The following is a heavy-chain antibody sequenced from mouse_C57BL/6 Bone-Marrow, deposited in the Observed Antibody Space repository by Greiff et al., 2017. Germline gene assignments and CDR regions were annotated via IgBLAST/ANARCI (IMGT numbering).Heavy chain of an antibody. CDR3: ARNWDGGYYFDD. D-gene: IGHD4-1*01. J-gene: IGHJ2*01. CDR1: GYTFTSYW. Sequence: VQLQQPGAELVRPGSSVKLSCKASGYTFTSYWMHWVKQRPIQGLEWIGNIDPSDSETHYNQKFKDKATLTVAKSSSTAYMQLSRRTSEDSAVYYCARNWDGGYYFDDWGQGTTLTVSS. CDR2: IDPSDSET. V-gene: IGHV1-52*01.